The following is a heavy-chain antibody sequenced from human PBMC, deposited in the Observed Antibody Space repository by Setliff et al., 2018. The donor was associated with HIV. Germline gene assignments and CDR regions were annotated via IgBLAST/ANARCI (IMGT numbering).Heavy chain of an antibody. V-gene: IGHV4-30-2*01. CDR1: GGSTSSSSYS. D-gene: IGHD6-13*01. CDR2: IYHSGNT. Sequence: PSETLSLTCTVSGGSTSSSSYSWSRIRQPPGKGLEWIGYIYHSGNTYYNPSLKSRVSISVDRSKNHLSLRLSSVTAADTAVYYCARGGSRGSWYWDYWGQGTLVTVSS. CDR3: ARGGSRGSWYWDY. J-gene: IGHJ4*02.